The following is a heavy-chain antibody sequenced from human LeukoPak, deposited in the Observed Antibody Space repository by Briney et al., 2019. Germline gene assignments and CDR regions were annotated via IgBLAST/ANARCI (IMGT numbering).Heavy chain of an antibody. V-gene: IGHV4-30-4*08. CDR3: ARGRDDYVWGSSFDY. D-gene: IGHD3-16*01. CDR2: IYYSGST. Sequence: SETLSLTCTVSGGSISSYYWSWIRRPPGKGLEWIGYIYYSGSTYYNPSLKSRVTISVDTSKNQFSLKLSSVTAADTAVYYCARGRDDYVWGSSFDYWGQGTLVTVSS. J-gene: IGHJ4*02. CDR1: GGSISSYY.